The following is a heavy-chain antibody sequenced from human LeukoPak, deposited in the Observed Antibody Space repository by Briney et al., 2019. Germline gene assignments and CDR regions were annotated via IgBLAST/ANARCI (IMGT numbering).Heavy chain of an antibody. CDR1: GFTFSSYE. V-gene: IGHV3-48*03. Sequence: GGSLRLSCAASGFTFSSYEMNWVRQTPGKGLEWVSYISSSGSTIYYADSVKGRFTISRDNAKNSLYLQMNSLRAEDTAVYYCARSREALDYWGQGTLVNVSS. D-gene: IGHD6-6*01. J-gene: IGHJ4*02. CDR3: ARSREALDY. CDR2: ISSSGSTI.